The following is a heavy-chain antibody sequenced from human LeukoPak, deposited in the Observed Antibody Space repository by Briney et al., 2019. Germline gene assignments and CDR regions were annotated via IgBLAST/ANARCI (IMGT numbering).Heavy chain of an antibody. CDR1: GGSISSYY. CDR3: ARRGRGDLLGSFDY. CDR2: IYYSGST. Sequence: SETLSLTCTVSGGSISSYYWSWIRQPPGKGLEWIGYIYYSGSTNYNPSLKSRGTISVDTSKNQFSLKLSSATAADTAVYYCARRGRGDLLGSFDYWGQGTLVTVSS. V-gene: IGHV4-59*08. J-gene: IGHJ4*02. D-gene: IGHD1-26*01.